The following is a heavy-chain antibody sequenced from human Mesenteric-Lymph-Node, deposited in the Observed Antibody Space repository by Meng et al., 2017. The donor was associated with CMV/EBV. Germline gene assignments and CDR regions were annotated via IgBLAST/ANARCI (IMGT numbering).Heavy chain of an antibody. CDR3: ARGIITDRPHLDL. J-gene: IGHJ4*01. D-gene: IGHD6-6*01. CDR2: INHSGST. V-gene: IGHV4-34*01. CDR1: GGSFSGYY. Sequence: SETLSLTCAVYGGSFSGYYWSWIRQPPGKGLEWIGEINHSGSTNYNPSLKSRVTISVDTSKNQFSLKLSSVTAADTAVYYCARGIITDRPHLDLWGQGTLVTVSS.